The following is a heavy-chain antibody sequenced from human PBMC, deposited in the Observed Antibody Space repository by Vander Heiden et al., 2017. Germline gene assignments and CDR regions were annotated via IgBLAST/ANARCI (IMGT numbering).Heavy chain of an antibody. CDR1: GFNFRYYA. D-gene: IGHD3-10*01. CDR3: AKEGLWYGGNWFDP. CDR2: ISGSGNDA. Sequence: EVQLVESGGGLVQPGVYLRVSCEASGFNFRYYAMTWVRQAPGKGLEWVSTISGSGNDADYAGSVKGRFIISRDNSKNTLYLQMNSLRAGDTALYYCAKEGLWYGGNWFDPWGQGTLVTVSS. J-gene: IGHJ5*01. V-gene: IGHV3-23*04.